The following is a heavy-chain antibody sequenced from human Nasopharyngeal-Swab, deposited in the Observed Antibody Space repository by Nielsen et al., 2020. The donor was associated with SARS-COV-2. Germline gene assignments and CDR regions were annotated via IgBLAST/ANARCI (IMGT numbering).Heavy chain of an antibody. Sequence: ASVKVSCKASGYTFTSYDINWVRQATGQGLEWMGWMNPNSGNTGYAQKFQGRVTMTRNTSISTAYMGLSSLRSEDTAVYYCAADSTRDDYGGNGVDYFDYWGQGTLVTVSS. CDR2: MNPNSGNT. CDR3: AADSTRDDYGGNGVDYFDY. CDR1: GYTFTSYD. V-gene: IGHV1-8*01. D-gene: IGHD4-23*01. J-gene: IGHJ4*02.